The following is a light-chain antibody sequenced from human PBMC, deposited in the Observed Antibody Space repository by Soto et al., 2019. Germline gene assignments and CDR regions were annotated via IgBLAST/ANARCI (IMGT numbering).Light chain of an antibody. CDR2: DAS. CDR3: QQRSNWPSYT. Sequence: EIVLTQSPATLSLSPGERATLSCRASQSVSSYLAWYQQKPGQAPRLLIYDASNRATGIPARFSGSGSGTDFTPTISSLEPEDFAVYYCQQRSNWPSYTFGRGTKLEIK. J-gene: IGKJ2*01. V-gene: IGKV3-11*01. CDR1: QSVSSY.